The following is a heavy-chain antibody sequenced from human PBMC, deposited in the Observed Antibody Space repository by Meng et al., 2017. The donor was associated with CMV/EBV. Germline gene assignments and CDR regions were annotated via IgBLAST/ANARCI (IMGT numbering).Heavy chain of an antibody. CDR1: GFPFTAHY. CDR3: ARVWRGRWFAP. Sequence: CASSGFPFTAHYMDWVRLAPGKGLEWVGRIRNKANSYTTEYAASVKGRFTISRDDSKNSVYLQMNSLKTEDTAVYYCARVWRGRWFAPWGQGTLVTVSS. CDR2: IRNKANSYTT. V-gene: IGHV3-72*01. D-gene: IGHD2-21*01. J-gene: IGHJ5*02.